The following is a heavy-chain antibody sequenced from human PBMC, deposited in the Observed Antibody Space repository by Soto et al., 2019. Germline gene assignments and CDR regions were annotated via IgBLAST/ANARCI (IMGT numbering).Heavy chain of an antibody. D-gene: IGHD6-19*01. CDR3: ARGSSWYNAFDI. Sequence: QVQLVESGGGVVQPGRSLRLSCAASGFTFSSYAMHWVRQAPGKGLEWVAVISYDGSNKYYADSVKGRFTISRDNSKNTLYLQMNSLRAEDTAVYYCARGSSWYNAFDIWGQGTMVTVSS. CDR2: ISYDGSNK. V-gene: IGHV3-30-3*01. J-gene: IGHJ3*02. CDR1: GFTFSSYA.